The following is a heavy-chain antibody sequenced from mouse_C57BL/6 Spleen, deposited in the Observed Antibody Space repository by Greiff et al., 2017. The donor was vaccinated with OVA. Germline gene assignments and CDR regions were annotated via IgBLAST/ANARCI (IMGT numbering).Heavy chain of an antibody. D-gene: IGHD1-1*01. CDR1: GYTFTSYW. J-gene: IGHJ2*01. Sequence: QVQLQQPGAELVMPGASVKLSCKASGYTFTSYWMHWVKQRPGQGLEWIGEIDPSDSYTNYNQKFKGKSTLTVDKSSSTAYMQRSSQTSEDSAGYCCARLYGSSSVDYWGKGTTLTVSS. V-gene: IGHV1-69*01. CDR2: IDPSDSYT. CDR3: ARLYGSSSVDY.